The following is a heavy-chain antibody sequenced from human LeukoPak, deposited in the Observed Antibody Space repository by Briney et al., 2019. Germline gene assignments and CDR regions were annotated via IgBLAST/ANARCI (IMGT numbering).Heavy chain of an antibody. CDR2: IIPIFGTA. J-gene: IGHJ4*02. CDR3: ARDSYSSSSLFDY. Sequence: GASVKVSCKASGGTFSSYAISWVRQAPGQGLDWMGRIIPIFGTANYAQKFQGRVTITTDESTSTAYMELSSLRSEDTAVYYCARDSYSSSSLFDYWGQGTLVTVSS. CDR1: GGTFSSYA. D-gene: IGHD6-6*01. V-gene: IGHV1-69*05.